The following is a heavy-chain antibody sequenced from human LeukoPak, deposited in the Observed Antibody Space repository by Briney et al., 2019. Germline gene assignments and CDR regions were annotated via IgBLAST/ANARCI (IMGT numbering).Heavy chain of an antibody. J-gene: IGHJ4*02. CDR2: IWYDGSNK. Sequence: GGSLRLSCAASGFTFSSYGMHWVRQAPGKGLEWVAVIWYDGSNKYYADSVKGRFTISRDNAKNSLYLQMNSLRAEDTAVYYCARSGSDFDYWGQGTLVTVSS. CDR3: ARSGSDFDY. D-gene: IGHD3-10*01. CDR1: GFTFSSYG. V-gene: IGHV3-33*01.